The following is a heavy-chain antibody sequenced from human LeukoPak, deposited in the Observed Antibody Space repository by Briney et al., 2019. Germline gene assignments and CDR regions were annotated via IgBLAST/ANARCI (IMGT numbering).Heavy chain of an antibody. CDR3: ARDVVAAVGSFDY. Sequence: GGSLRLSCAASGFTFSDYYMSWIRQAPGKGLEWVSYISSSGSTIYYADSVKGRFTISRDNAKNSLYLQMKTLRAEDTAVYYCARDVVAAVGSFDYWGQGILVTVSS. CDR1: GFTFSDYY. J-gene: IGHJ4*02. D-gene: IGHD6-13*01. V-gene: IGHV3-11*01. CDR2: ISSSGSTI.